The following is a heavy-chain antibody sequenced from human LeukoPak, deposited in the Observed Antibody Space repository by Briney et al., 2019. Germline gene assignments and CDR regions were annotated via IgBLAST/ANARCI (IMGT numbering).Heavy chain of an antibody. V-gene: IGHV3-30*18. J-gene: IGHJ1*01. CDR3: AKDEYSSSWYYRQEYFQH. D-gene: IGHD6-13*01. CDR1: GFTFSSYG. CDR2: ISYDGSSK. Sequence: GGSLRLSCTASGFTFSSYGMHWVRQAPGKGLEWVAVISYDGSSKYYGGSVKGRFTISRDNSKNTLYLQMNSLRAEDTAVYYCAKDEYSSSWYYRQEYFQHWGQGTLVTVSS.